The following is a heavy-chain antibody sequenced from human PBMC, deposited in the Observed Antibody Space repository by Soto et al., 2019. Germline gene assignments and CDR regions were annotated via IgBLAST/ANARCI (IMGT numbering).Heavy chain of an antibody. CDR3: ARVLLGSSWYYYYYYGMDV. CDR1: GFTFSSYW. J-gene: IGHJ6*02. CDR2: IKQDGSEK. V-gene: IGHV3-7*01. D-gene: IGHD6-13*01. Sequence: PGGSLRLSCAASGFTFSSYWMSWVRQAPGKGLEWVANIKQDGSEKYYVDSVKGRFTISRDNAKNSLYLQMNSLRAEDTAVYYCARVLLGSSWYYYYYYGMDVWGQGTTVTVSS.